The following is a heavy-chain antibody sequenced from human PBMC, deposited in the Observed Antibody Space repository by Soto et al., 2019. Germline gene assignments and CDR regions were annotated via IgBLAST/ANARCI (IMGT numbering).Heavy chain of an antibody. CDR2: ISWNSGSI. Sequence: EVQLVESGGGLVQPGRSLRLSCAASGFTFDDYAMHWVRQAPGKGLEWVSGISWNSGSIGYADAVKGRFTISRDNAKNSLYLQMTSLRAEDTALYYCAKGYYYYYYMDVWGKGTTVTVSS. J-gene: IGHJ6*03. V-gene: IGHV3-9*01. CDR3: AKGYYYYYYMDV. CDR1: GFTFDDYA.